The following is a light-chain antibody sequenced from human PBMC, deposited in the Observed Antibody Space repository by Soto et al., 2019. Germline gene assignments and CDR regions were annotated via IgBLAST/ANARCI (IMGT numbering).Light chain of an antibody. J-gene: IGKJ4*01. CDR3: QQYAESPLT. V-gene: IGKV3-20*01. CDR2: AAS. Sequence: EIVLTQSPGPLSLSPGERATLSCRASQSVGRNYLAWYQQKPGQAPRLLIHAASSRATGIPDTFSGSGSETEFTLTISRLEPEDFAVYYCQQYAESPLTFGGGTKVEIK. CDR1: QSVGRNY.